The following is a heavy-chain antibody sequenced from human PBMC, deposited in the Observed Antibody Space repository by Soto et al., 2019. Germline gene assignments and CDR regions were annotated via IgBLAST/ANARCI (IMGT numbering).Heavy chain of an antibody. D-gene: IGHD4-17*01. CDR1: GYTFSNYG. CDR3: SKDQLGSTTNDF. J-gene: IGHJ4*02. CDR2: ISAYNGNT. V-gene: IGHV1-18*04. Sequence: QVQLVQSGAEVKKPGASVKVSCKASGYTFSNYGITWVRQAPGQGLEWMGWISAYNGNTNFGQKFPDRFTMTRDTSTRTAYMELRSLRSDDTAVYYCSKDQLGSTTNDFWGQGTLVTVSS.